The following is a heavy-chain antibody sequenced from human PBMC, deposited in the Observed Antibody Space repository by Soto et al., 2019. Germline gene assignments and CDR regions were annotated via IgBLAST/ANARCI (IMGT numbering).Heavy chain of an antibody. V-gene: IGHV4-30-2*01. Sequence: QLQLQESGSGLVKPSQTLSLTCAVSGGSISSGGYSWSWIRQPPGKGLEWIGYIYHSGSTYYNPSLKSRVTIAVDRSKNHFSLKLRSVTAADTAVYYCARVNVDIVATGGMDVWGQGTTVTVSS. CDR3: ARVNVDIVATGGMDV. J-gene: IGHJ6*02. D-gene: IGHD5-12*01. CDR1: GGSISSGGYS. CDR2: IYHSGST.